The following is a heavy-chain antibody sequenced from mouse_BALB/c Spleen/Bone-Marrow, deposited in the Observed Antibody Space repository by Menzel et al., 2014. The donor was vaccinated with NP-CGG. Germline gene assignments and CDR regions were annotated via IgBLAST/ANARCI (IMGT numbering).Heavy chain of an antibody. Sequence: EVKLMEPGGGLVNLGGSLKLSCAASGFTFSNYYMSWVRQSPEKRLELVAAINSNGGSTYYPDIVKGRFTISRDNAKNTLYLHISSLKSEDTALYYCAGSAWFAYWGQGTLVTVSA. CDR2: INSNGGST. J-gene: IGHJ3*01. CDR3: AGSAWFAY. CDR1: GFTFSNYY. V-gene: IGHV5-6-2*01.